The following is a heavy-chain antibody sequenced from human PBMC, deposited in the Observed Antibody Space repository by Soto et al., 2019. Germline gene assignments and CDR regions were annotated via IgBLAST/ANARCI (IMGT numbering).Heavy chain of an antibody. CDR1: GFTFTSSA. CDR3: AADRAYKGVLDAFEI. Sequence: SVKVSCKASGFTFTSSAVQWVRQARGQRLEWIGWIVVGSGNTNYAQKFQERATTTRDMSTSTAYMELSSLRSEDTAVYYCAADRAYKGVLDAFEIWGQGTMVTVSS. CDR2: IVVGSGNT. J-gene: IGHJ3*02. V-gene: IGHV1-58*01. D-gene: IGHD3-16*01.